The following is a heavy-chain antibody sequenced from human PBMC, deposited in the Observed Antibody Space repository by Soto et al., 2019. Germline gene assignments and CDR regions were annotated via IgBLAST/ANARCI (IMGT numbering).Heavy chain of an antibody. CDR2: FGVGGNYI. V-gene: IGHV3-23*01. CDR3: AKEAISGNQVWDYFDY. J-gene: IGHJ4*02. Sequence: GGSLRLSCAASGFTFSNYAMNWVRQSPVKGLEWVSGFGVGGNYIYYADSVKGRFTISRDNSKNTLYLQMNSLIDEDTAVYYCAKEAISGNQVWDYFDYWGQRTPVTVSS. CDR1: GFTFSNYA. D-gene: IGHD7-27*01.